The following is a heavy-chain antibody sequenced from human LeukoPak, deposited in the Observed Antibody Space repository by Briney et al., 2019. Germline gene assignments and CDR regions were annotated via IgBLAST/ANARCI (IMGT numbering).Heavy chain of an antibody. J-gene: IGHJ6*02. CDR3: ARDQILTGYYARSGMDV. D-gene: IGHD3-9*01. CDR2: INHSGST. CDR1: GGSFSGYY. Sequence: SETLSLTCAVYGGSFSGYYWSWIRQPPGKGLEWIGEINHSGSTNYNPSLKSRVTISVDTSKNQFSLKLSSVTAADTAVYYCARDQILTGYYARSGMDVWGQGTTVTVSS. V-gene: IGHV4-34*01.